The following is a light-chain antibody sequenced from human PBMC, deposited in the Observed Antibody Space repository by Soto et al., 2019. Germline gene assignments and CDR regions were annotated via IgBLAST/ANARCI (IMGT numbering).Light chain of an antibody. CDR2: GAS. Sequence: EIVMTQSPATLSVSPGERATLSCRASQSVSSNLAWYQQKPGQAPRLLIYGASTRATGIPARFSGSGSGTEFTLTISSLQSEDFAVYSCQQYDNWPSTFGGGTKVEIK. J-gene: IGKJ4*01. CDR1: QSVSSN. V-gene: IGKV3-15*01. CDR3: QQYDNWPST.